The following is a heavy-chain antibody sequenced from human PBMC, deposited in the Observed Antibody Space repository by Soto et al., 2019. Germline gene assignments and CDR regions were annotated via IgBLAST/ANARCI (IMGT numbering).Heavy chain of an antibody. CDR2: XVXXXXX. D-gene: IGHD3-3*01. Sequence: PEETPSLTCVVSDGSISTYYWWTWVRQXRGKGLEXXGXXVXXXXXDXXPSLRSRVTISADYSKNHFSRRLTAVTAADTAVYYCATGNVDSMLEYWGQGTQVTVSS. J-gene: IGHJ4*02. V-gene: IGHV4-4*02. CDR1: DGSISTYYW. CDR3: ATGNVDSMLEY.